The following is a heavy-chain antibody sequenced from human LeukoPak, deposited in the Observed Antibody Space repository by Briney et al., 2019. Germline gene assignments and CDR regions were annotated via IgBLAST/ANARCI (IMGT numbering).Heavy chain of an antibody. CDR2: IYYSGST. J-gene: IGHJ3*02. CDR3: GSCYPGDAFDI. V-gene: IGHV4-39*07. Sequence: SETLSLTCTVSGGSFSGTTYYWGWIRQPPGKGLEWIGSIYYSGSTYYNPSLKSRVTISVDTSKNQFSLKLSSVTAADTAVYYCGSCYPGDAFDIWGQGTMVTVSS. D-gene: IGHD2-15*01. CDR1: GGSFSGTTYY.